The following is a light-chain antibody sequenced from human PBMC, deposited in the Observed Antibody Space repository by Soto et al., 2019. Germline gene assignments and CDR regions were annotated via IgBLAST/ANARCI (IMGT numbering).Light chain of an antibody. Sequence: DIQMTQSPSSVSASIGDRVTITCRASQNIGTWLAWYQQNPGKAPKYLIYGASNLLSGVPSRFSGSGSGTDFTLTISNLQPEDFASYYCQQANHFPLTFGGGTRVDIK. CDR1: QNIGTW. CDR3: QQANHFPLT. V-gene: IGKV1-12*01. CDR2: GAS. J-gene: IGKJ4*01.